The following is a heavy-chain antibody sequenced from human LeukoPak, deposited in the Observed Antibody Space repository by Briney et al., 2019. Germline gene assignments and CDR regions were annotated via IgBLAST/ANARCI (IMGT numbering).Heavy chain of an antibody. Sequence: SETLSLTCAVSGGSISVYYWSWIRHPPGKGLEWIGYIYYSGSTDYNPSLRSRVTISVDTSKNQFSLKLSSVTAADTAVYYCARGYSSGLYYFDYWGQGTLVTVSS. CDR2: IYYSGST. V-gene: IGHV4-59*01. D-gene: IGHD6-19*01. J-gene: IGHJ4*02. CDR1: GGSISVYY. CDR3: ARGYSSGLYYFDY.